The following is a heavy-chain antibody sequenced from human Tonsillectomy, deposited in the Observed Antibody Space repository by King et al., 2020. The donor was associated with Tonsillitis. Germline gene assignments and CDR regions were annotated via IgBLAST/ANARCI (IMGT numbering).Heavy chain of an antibody. D-gene: IGHD2-21*02. Sequence: QLVQSGAEVKKPGESLKISCKGSGYSFINYWSGWVRQMPGKGLEWMGIIYPGDSDTRYSPSFQGQVTISADKSISTAYLQWSSLKAADTAMYYCATATVVTAIYFDYWGQGTLVTVS. CDR3: ATATVVTAIYFDY. J-gene: IGHJ4*02. CDR1: GYSFINYW. CDR2: IYPGDSDT. V-gene: IGHV5-51*01.